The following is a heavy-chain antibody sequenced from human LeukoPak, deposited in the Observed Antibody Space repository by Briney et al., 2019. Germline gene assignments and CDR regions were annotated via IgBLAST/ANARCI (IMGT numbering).Heavy chain of an antibody. CDR1: GYTFTTYY. J-gene: IGHJ5*02. CDR3: ARGPPGRVYDSSKRGLFDP. V-gene: IGHV1-46*01. CDR2: INPSGTST. D-gene: IGHD3-22*01. Sequence: ASVKVSCKASGYTFTTYYIHWVRQAPGQGLERMGIINPSGTSTTYAQKFRGRVTMTRDTSTSTVYMELSSPRSEDTAMYYCARGPPGRVYDSSKRGLFDPWGQGTLVTVSS.